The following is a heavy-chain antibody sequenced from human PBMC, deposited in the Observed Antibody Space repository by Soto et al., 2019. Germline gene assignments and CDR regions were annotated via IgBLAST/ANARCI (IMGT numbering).Heavy chain of an antibody. Sequence: GGSLRLSCAASGFTFSSYGMHWVRQAPCKGLEWVAVISYDGSNKYYADSVKGRFTISRDNSKNTLYLQMNSLRAEDTAVYYCAKDQLSYYYDSSGYSAQDYWGQGTLVTVSS. D-gene: IGHD3-22*01. V-gene: IGHV3-30*18. CDR1: GFTFSSYG. CDR2: ISYDGSNK. J-gene: IGHJ4*02. CDR3: AKDQLSYYYDSSGYSAQDY.